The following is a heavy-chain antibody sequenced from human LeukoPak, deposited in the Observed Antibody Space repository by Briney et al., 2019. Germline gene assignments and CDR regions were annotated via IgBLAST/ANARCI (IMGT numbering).Heavy chain of an antibody. CDR3: ARASARGYCSGGSCYSDWFDP. V-gene: IGHV1-69*13. D-gene: IGHD2-15*01. J-gene: IGHJ5*02. Sequence: ASVKVSCKASGGTFSSYAISWVRQAPGQGLEWMGGIIPIFGTANYAQKFRGRVTITADESTSTAYMELSSLRSEDTAVYYCARASARGYCSGGSCYSDWFDPWGQGTLVTVSS. CDR1: GGTFSSYA. CDR2: IIPIFGTA.